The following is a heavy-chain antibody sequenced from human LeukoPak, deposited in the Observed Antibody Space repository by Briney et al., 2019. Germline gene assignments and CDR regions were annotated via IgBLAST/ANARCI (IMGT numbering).Heavy chain of an antibody. CDR3: AKDGPYSSGWYYFDY. D-gene: IGHD6-19*01. CDR2: ISYDGSNK. Sequence: PGGSLRLSCAASGFTFSSYSMNWVRQAPGKGLEWVAVISYDGSNKYYADSVKGRFTISRDNSKNTLYLQMNSLRAEDTAVYYCAKDGPYSSGWYYFDYWGQGTLVTVSS. V-gene: IGHV3-30*18. J-gene: IGHJ4*02. CDR1: GFTFSSYS.